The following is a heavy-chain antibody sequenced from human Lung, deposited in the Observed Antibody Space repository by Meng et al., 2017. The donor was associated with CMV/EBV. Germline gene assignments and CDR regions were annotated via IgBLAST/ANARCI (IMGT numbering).Heavy chain of an antibody. Sequence: QVQLLEWAPGRVKPSEPLSLTSVFSGVSISSNIRWTWVRQPPGKGLEWIGDIDDSGSTNYNPSLNSRISISLDKSKNHFSLKVNSVTAADTAVYYCARGKQDAWELLAYWGQGALVTVSS. V-gene: IGHV4-4*02. J-gene: IGHJ4*02. D-gene: IGHD1-26*01. CDR1: GVSISSNIR. CDR3: ARGKQDAWELLAY. CDR2: IDDSGST.